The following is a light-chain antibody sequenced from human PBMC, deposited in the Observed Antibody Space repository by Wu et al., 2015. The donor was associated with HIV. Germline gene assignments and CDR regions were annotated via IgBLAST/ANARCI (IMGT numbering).Light chain of an antibody. CDR1: QGIRSY. J-gene: IGKJ2*01. V-gene: IGKV1-9*01. CDR2: AAS. Sequence: DIQLTQSPSFLSASVGDRVTISCRASQGIRSYLAWYQQKPGKAPNLLIYAASTLHDGVPSRFSGGGPGTDFTLTINSLQPEDFATYFCQQVTQYPYTFGQGTRVQIK. CDR3: QQVTQYPYT.